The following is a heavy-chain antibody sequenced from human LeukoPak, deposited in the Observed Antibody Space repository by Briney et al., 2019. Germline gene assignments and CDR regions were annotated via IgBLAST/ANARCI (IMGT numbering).Heavy chain of an antibody. Sequence: PSETLSLTCTVSGGSISSYYWSWIRQPPGKGLEWIGYIYYSGSTNYNPSLKSRVTISVDTSKSQFSLKLSSVTAADTAVYYCARHADSTSLYLGFDYWGQGTLVTVSS. V-gene: IGHV4-59*08. D-gene: IGHD6-13*01. CDR1: GGSISSYY. J-gene: IGHJ4*02. CDR3: ARHADSTSLYLGFDY. CDR2: IYYSGST.